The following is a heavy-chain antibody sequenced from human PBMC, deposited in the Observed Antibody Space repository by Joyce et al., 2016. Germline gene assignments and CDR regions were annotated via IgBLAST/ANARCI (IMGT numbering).Heavy chain of an antibody. J-gene: IGHJ4*02. CDR1: GFTFGDYG. V-gene: IGHV3-49*05. D-gene: IGHD2-15*01. CDR3: GRAYCSGGSCYSIGY. Sequence: EVQLVESGGALVKPGRSLRLSCTASGFTFGDYGMSWFRQAPGKGLEWVGFIRSKTYGGTTDYAASVKGRVTISRDDSKSIAYLQMNSLNPEDTAMYYCGRAYCSGGSCYSIGYWGQGTLVTVSS. CDR2: IRSKTYGGTT.